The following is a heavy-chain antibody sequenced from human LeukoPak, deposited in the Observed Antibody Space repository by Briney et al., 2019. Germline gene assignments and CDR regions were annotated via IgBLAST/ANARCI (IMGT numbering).Heavy chain of an antibody. Sequence: SETLSLTGTVSGGSISSYYWSWIRQPPGKGLEWIGYIYYSGSTNYNPSLKSRVTISVDTSKNQFSLKLSSVTAADTAVYYCARINTMVRGVAPIDYWGQGTLVTVSS. CDR2: IYYSGST. D-gene: IGHD3-10*01. CDR1: GGSISSYY. J-gene: IGHJ4*02. V-gene: IGHV4-59*08. CDR3: ARINTMVRGVAPIDY.